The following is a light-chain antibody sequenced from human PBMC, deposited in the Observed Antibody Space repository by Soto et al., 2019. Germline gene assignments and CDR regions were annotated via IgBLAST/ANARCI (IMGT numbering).Light chain of an antibody. CDR3: SSYTTSNTRQIV. V-gene: IGLV2-14*03. Sequence: QSALTQPASVFGSPGQSITISYPGTSSDVGGYNYVSWYQHHPGKAPKLMIYDVSNRPSGVSNRFSGSESGNTASLTISGLQPEDEADYYCSSYTTSNTRQIVFGTGTKVTVL. CDR2: DVS. J-gene: IGLJ1*01. CDR1: SSDVGGYNY.